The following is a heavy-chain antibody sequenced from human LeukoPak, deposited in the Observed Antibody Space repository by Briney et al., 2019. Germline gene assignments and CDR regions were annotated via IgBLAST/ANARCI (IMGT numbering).Heavy chain of an antibody. CDR1: GITLSSYG. V-gene: IGHV3-30*03. CDR2: ISYDGSDK. D-gene: IGHD6-19*01. Sequence: GGSLRLSCAASGITLSSYGMRWVRQAPGKGLEWVAVISYDGSDKYYAGSVRVRFTISRDNSKKTSYLEMCSLRAARPDVSYCATGVAAGEAMTWFAPWGQGTLVTVSS. J-gene: IGHJ5*02. CDR3: ATGVAAGEAMTWFAP.